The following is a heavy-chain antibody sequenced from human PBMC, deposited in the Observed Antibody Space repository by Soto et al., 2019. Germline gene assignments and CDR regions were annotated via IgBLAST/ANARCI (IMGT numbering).Heavy chain of an antibody. Sequence: GGSLRLSCAASGFTFSSYSMNWVRQAPGKGLEWVSYISSSSSTIYYADSVKGRFTISRDNAKNSLYLQMNSLRAEDTAVYYCARDTVDDYGDYGVNYYYMDVWGKGTTVTVSS. CDR3: ARDTVDDYGDYGVNYYYMDV. CDR1: GFTFSSYS. CDR2: ISSSSSTI. V-gene: IGHV3-48*01. J-gene: IGHJ6*03. D-gene: IGHD4-17*01.